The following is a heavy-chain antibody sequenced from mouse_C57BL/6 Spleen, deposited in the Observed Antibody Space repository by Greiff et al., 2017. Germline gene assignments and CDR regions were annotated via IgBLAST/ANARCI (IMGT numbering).Heavy chain of an antibody. V-gene: IGHV1-81*01. J-gene: IGHJ4*01. D-gene: IGHD2-3*01. Sequence: QVQLQESGAELARPGASVKLSCKASGYTFTSYGISWVKQRTGQGLEWIGEIYPRSGNTYYNEKFKGKATLTADKSSSTAYMELRSLTSEDSAVYFCARGDDMKLYAMDYWGQGTSVTVSS. CDR2: IYPRSGNT. CDR3: ARGDDMKLYAMDY. CDR1: GYTFTSYG.